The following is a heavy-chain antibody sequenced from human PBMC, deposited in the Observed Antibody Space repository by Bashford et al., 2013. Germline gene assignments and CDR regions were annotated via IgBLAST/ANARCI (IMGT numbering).Heavy chain of an antibody. V-gene: IGHV4-34*01. CDR2: INDSGST. J-gene: IGHJ5*01. Sequence: SETLSLTCAIYGASFSGYSWNWIRQSPGKGLEWIGEINDSGSTNYNPSLKSRVTISVDTSKNQFSLKLGSVTAADTAVYYCARMKFWSRFFEWEPLKGFDSWGQGTLVTVSS. CDR1: GASFSGYS. CDR3: ARMKFWSRFFEWEPLKGFDS. D-gene: IGHD3-3*01.